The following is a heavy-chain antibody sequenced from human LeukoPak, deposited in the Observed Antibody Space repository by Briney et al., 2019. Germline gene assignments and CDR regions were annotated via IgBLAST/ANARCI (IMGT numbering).Heavy chain of an antibody. CDR1: GITNYW. J-gene: IGHJ4*02. Sequence: GESLRLSCVGSGITNYWMTWVRQAPGKGLEWVSAISGSGGSTYYADSVKGRFTISRDNSKNTLYLQMNSLRAEDTAVYYCAKGTGIAAAGPDLAWDYWGQGTLVTVSS. V-gene: IGHV3-23*01. D-gene: IGHD6-13*01. CDR3: AKGTGIAAAGPDLAWDY. CDR2: ISGSGGST.